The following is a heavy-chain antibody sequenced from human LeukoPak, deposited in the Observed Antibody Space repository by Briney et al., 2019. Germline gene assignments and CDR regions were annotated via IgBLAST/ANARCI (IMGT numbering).Heavy chain of an antibody. Sequence: ASVKVSCKASGYTFTDYFMHWVRQAPGQGLEWMGWINPNSGGTHYAQKFQGRVTMTRDTSISTAYMELSRLRSDDTAVYYCARSITLVRGVNISPYYYYYGMDVWGQGTTVTVSS. D-gene: IGHD3-10*01. CDR2: INPNSGGT. V-gene: IGHV1-2*02. J-gene: IGHJ6*02. CDR3: ARSITLVRGVNISPYYYYYGMDV. CDR1: GYTFTDYF.